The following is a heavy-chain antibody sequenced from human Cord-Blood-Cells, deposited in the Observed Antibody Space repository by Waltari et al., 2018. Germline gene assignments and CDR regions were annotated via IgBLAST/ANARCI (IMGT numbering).Heavy chain of an antibody. CDR1: YG. V-gene: IGHV3-33*01. D-gene: IGHD6-13*01. Sequence: YGMHWVRQAPGKGLEWVAVIWYDGSNKYYADSVKGRFTISRDNSKNTLYLQMNSLRAEDTAVYYCARGRPDREAAADFDYWGQGTLVTVSS. CDR2: IWYDGSNK. CDR3: ARGRPDREAAADFDY. J-gene: IGHJ4*02.